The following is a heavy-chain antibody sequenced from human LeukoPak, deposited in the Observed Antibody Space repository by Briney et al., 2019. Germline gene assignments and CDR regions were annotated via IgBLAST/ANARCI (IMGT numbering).Heavy chain of an antibody. J-gene: IGHJ4*02. D-gene: IGHD3-10*01. CDR2: ISGRGGST. V-gene: IGHV3-23*01. CDR3: AKSAAHYYGSGTATDY. Sequence: GGSVSLSRAASVFTLSIHAMSGVGQAPGKGREGVSDISGRGGSTYYADAVTGRFTISRENSKNTLYLQMNSLRAEDTAVYYCAKSAAHYYGSGTATDYWGQGTLVTVSS. CDR1: VFTLSIHA.